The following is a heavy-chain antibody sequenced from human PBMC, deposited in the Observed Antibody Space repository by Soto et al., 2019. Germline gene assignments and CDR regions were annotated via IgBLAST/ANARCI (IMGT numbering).Heavy chain of an antibody. D-gene: IGHD1-1*01. J-gene: IGHJ4*02. V-gene: IGHV1-3*01. CDR2: INPADGNT. CDR1: GYTFTSYS. Sequence: ASVKVSCKASGYTFTSYSMHWVRQAPGQRVEWMGRINPADGNTLNSQKFLGRVSITTDTSASTTYMELTSLTSEDTAVYYCARGPSTACFDSWGQGTLVTVSS. CDR3: ARGPSTACFDS.